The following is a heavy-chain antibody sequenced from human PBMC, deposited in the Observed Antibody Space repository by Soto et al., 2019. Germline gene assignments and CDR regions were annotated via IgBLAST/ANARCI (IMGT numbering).Heavy chain of an antibody. V-gene: IGHV1-69*06. CDR1: GGTFSSLD. Sequence: QVQLVQSGAEVKKPGSSVKVSCKASGGTFSSLDINWVRQAPGQGLEWMGGIIPISETTNYAQIFQGRVSIVADKSTSTADMELIRLRSEDTAVYYCARALLSHSYDSGGYDSYFHAMDVWGQGTPVTVSS. CDR2: IIPISETT. CDR3: ARALLSHSYDSGGYDSYFHAMDV. J-gene: IGHJ6*02. D-gene: IGHD3-22*01.